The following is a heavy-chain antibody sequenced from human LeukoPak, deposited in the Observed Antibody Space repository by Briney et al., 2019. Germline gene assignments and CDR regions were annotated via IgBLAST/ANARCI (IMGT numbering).Heavy chain of an antibody. CDR3: ARDYQWDSNAFDI. CDR1: GGSISSSSYY. V-gene: IGHV4-39*07. Sequence: SETLSLTCTVSGGSISSSSYYWGWIRQPPGKGLEWIGSIYYSGSTYYNPSLKSRVTISVDTSKNQFSLKLSSVTAADTAVYYCARDYQWDSNAFDIWGQGTMVTVSS. D-gene: IGHD1-26*01. CDR2: IYYSGST. J-gene: IGHJ3*02.